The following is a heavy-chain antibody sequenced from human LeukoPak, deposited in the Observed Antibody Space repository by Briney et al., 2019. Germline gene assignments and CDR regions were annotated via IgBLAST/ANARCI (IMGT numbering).Heavy chain of an antibody. Sequence: ASVKVSCKVSGYTLTELSMHWVRQAPGKGLEWMGGSDPEDGETIYAQKFQGRVTMTEDTSTDTAYMELRSLRSDDAAVYYCARDLEAPWPPALNWFDPWGQGTLVTVSS. CDR1: GYTLTELS. V-gene: IGHV1-24*01. CDR2: SDPEDGET. D-gene: IGHD5-24*01. J-gene: IGHJ5*02. CDR3: ARDLEAPWPPALNWFDP.